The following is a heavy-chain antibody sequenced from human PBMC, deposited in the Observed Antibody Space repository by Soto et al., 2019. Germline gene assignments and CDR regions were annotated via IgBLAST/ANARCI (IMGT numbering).Heavy chain of an antibody. CDR2: FYYSGIT. CDR1: GGPIRRRGYY. CDR3: ASSGGPEGDWFDP. D-gene: IGHD2-15*01. Sequence: TSETLSLTCTVSGGPIRRRGYYWSWIRHRPGEGLEWNGFFYYSGITDYNPSLRSRVTISADTSRNQVFLNMYSVTAADTAVYYCASSGGPEGDWFDPWGQGTLVTVSS. J-gene: IGHJ5*02. V-gene: IGHV4-31*03.